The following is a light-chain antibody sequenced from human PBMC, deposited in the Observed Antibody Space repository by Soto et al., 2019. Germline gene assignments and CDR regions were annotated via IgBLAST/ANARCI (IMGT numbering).Light chain of an antibody. CDR3: QQRSNWPSIT. J-gene: IGKJ5*01. Sequence: EIVMTQTPATLSVSPGERATLSCRASQSINSNLAWYQQKPGQAPRVLIYGASTRATGIPARFSGSGSGTDFTLTISSLEPEDFAVYYCQQRSNWPSITFGQGTRLEVK. CDR2: GAS. V-gene: IGKV3-15*01. CDR1: QSINSN.